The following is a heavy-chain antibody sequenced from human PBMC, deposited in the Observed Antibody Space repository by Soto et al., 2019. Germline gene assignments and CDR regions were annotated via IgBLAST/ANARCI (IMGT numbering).Heavy chain of an antibody. V-gene: IGHV1-18*01. J-gene: IGHJ6*02. CDR1: GYTFTSYG. CDR3: ARVGSAFPPLPEYYYYYGMDV. D-gene: IGHD1-1*01. Sequence: ASVKVSCKASGYTFTSYGISWVRQAPGQGLEWMGWISAYNGNTNYAQKLQGRVTMTTDTSTSTAYMELRCLRSDDTAVYYCARVGSAFPPLPEYYYYYGMDVWGQGTTVTVSS. CDR2: ISAYNGNT.